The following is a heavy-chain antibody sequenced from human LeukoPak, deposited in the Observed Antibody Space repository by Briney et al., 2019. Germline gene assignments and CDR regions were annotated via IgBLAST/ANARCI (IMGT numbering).Heavy chain of an antibody. CDR3: ARQGDTMIVIN. D-gene: IGHD3-22*01. J-gene: IGHJ4*02. CDR1: GGPISSNY. CDR2: IYYTGST. Sequence: SETLSLTCTVSGGPISSNYWSWIRQPPGKGLEWIGYIYYTGSTNYNPSLKSRVTISVDTSKNQFSLKLNSVTAADTAMYYCARQGDTMIVINWGLGTLVTVSS. V-gene: IGHV4-59*08.